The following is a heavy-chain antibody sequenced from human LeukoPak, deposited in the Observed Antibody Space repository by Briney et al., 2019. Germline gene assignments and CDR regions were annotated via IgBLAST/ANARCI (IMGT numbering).Heavy chain of an antibody. D-gene: IGHD5-12*01. J-gene: IGHJ4*02. Sequence: SQTLSLTCAVSGGSISSGGYSWSWIRQPPGKGLEWIGYIYHSGSTYYNPSLKSRVTISVDRSKNQFSLKLSSVTAADTAVYYCASSSGYAPPRFDYWGQGTLVTVPS. V-gene: IGHV4-30-2*01. CDR3: ASSSGYAPPRFDY. CDR2: IYHSGST. CDR1: GGSISSGGYS.